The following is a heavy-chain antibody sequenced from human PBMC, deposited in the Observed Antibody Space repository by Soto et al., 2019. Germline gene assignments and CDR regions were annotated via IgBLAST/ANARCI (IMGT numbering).Heavy chain of an antibody. Sequence: SVKVSCKASGGTFSSYTISWVRQAPGQGLEWMGRIIPILGIANYAQKFQGRVTITTDKSTSTAYMELRSLRSDDTAVYYCSRDGKYQLLAGYYYYGMDVWGQGTTVTVS. CDR1: GGTFSSYT. V-gene: IGHV1-69*04. J-gene: IGHJ6*02. CDR3: SRDGKYQLLAGYYYYGMDV. CDR2: IIPILGIA. D-gene: IGHD2-2*01.